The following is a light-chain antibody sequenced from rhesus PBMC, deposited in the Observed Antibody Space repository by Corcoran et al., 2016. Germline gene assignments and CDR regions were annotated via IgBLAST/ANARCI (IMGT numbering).Light chain of an antibody. V-gene: IGKV1-74*01. CDR1: ENINNY. J-gene: IGKJ1*01. CDR2: KAS. CDR3: QHGYGTPWT. Sequence: DIQMTQSPSSLSASVGDRVTITCRARENINNYLNWYQQRPGKAPNLLIYKASTLQSGVPSRFGGSGSGTVYTFTISSLQTEDVATYYCQHGYGTPWTFGQGTKVEIK.